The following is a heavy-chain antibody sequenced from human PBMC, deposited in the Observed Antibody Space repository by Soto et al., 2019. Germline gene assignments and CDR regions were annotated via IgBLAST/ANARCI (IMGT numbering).Heavy chain of an antibody. D-gene: IGHD2-21*02. CDR1: AGTFSSYA. V-gene: IGHV1-69*06. CDR3: ASGEYCGGDCYHAPVDY. J-gene: IGHJ4*02. Sequence: ASVKVSCKASAGTFSSYAISWLRQAPGQGLEWMGGIIPIFGTANYAQKFQGRVTITADKSTSTAYMELSSLRSEDTAVYYCASGEYCGGDCYHAPVDYWGQGTLVTVSS. CDR2: IIPIFGTA.